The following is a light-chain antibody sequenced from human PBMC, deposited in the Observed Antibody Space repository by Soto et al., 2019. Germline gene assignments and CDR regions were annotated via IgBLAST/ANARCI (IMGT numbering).Light chain of an antibody. Sequence: EVLMTQSPDTLYVSPGERVTLSCGASQSVSDKLAWYQQKPGQGPRLLVYRASTRTLGIPARFSGSESGTEFTLTISSLQSEDFAIYDCQQYNTWPITFGQGTRLEIK. CDR2: RAS. CDR1: QSVSDK. V-gene: IGKV3-15*01. CDR3: QQYNTWPIT. J-gene: IGKJ5*01.